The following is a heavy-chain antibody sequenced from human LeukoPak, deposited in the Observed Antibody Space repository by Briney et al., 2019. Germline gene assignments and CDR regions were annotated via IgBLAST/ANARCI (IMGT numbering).Heavy chain of an antibody. Sequence: PGGSLRLSCGASGFIFSSYWMHWVRQTPGKGLVWVSRINGDGRTTDYADSVKGRFAISRDSARNTLYLQMNSLRDEDTAVYYCARGGGGAVKYGLDVWGQGTTVTVSS. D-gene: IGHD2-15*01. CDR2: INGDGRTT. J-gene: IGHJ6*02. V-gene: IGHV3-74*01. CDR3: ARGGGGAVKYGLDV. CDR1: GFIFSSYW.